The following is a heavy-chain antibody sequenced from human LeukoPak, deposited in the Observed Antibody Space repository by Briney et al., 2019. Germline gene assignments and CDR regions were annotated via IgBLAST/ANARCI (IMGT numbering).Heavy chain of an antibody. D-gene: IGHD3-9*01. CDR2: IYGSGST. J-gene: IGHJ4*02. CDR3: ARADILTAYYTLDF. V-gene: IGHV4-4*07. CDR1: GGSIRSY. Sequence: SEALSLTCTVSGGSIRSYWSWIRQPAGKGLEWIGRIYGSGSTDYNPSLKSRVTMSIDTSKNQFSLNLISVTAADTAVYYCARADILTAYYTLDFWGQGTLVTVSS.